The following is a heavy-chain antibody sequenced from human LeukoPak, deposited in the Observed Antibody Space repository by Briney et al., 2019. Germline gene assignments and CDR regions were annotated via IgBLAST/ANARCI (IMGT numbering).Heavy chain of an antibody. CDR2: IKQDGSEK. J-gene: IGHJ4*02. D-gene: IGHD2-15*01. Sequence: GGSLRLSCAASGFTFSTYWMSWGRQAPGKGLEWVASIKQDGSEKYYVDSVKGRFTISRDNAKNSLYLQMNSLRAEDTAVYYCARGGGRLSDYWGRGTLVTVSS. CDR3: ARGGGRLSDY. CDR1: GFTFSTYW. V-gene: IGHV3-7*01.